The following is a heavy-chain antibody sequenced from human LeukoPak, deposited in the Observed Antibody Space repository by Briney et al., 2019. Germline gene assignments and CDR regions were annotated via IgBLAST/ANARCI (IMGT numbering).Heavy chain of an antibody. CDR2: IKPDGSEI. Sequence: GGSLRLSCEASGFSFSRYWMSWVRQAPLRGLEWVANIKPDGSEIYYVDSVKGRFTISRDNAKNAVYLHMNSLRPEDTAIYYWARNKVGGPTKFDPGGQGIRVPVSS. CDR3: ARNKVGGPTKFDP. J-gene: IGHJ5*02. V-gene: IGHV3-7*01. D-gene: IGHD3-16*01. CDR1: GFSFSRYW.